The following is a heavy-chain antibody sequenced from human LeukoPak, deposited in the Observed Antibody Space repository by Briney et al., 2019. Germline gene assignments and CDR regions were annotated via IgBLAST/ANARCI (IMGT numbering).Heavy chain of an antibody. CDR3: AADTSNGDYNYYYGMDV. CDR1: GFTFTSSA. J-gene: IGHJ6*04. V-gene: IGHV1-58*01. Sequence: ASVKVSCKASGFTFTSSAVQWVRQARGQRLEWIGWIVVGSGNTNYAQKFQERVIITRDMSTSTAYMELSSLRSEDTAVYYCAADTSNGDYNYYYGMDVWGKGTTVTVSS. CDR2: IVVGSGNT. D-gene: IGHD4-17*01.